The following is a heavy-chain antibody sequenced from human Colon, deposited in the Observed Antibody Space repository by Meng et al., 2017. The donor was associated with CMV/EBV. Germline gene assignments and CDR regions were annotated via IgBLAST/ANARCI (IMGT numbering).Heavy chain of an antibody. D-gene: IGHD6-6*01. V-gene: IGHV5-51*06. Sequence: KVSCKGSGYNFTTYWIAWVRQMPGKGLEWMGIIYPADSSARYSPSFQGQVNISVDRSINSAYLQWSSLKASDTAMYYCARREVYSSSPFDYWGQGTLVTVSS. CDR1: GYNFTTYW. CDR2: IYPADSSA. J-gene: IGHJ4*02. CDR3: ARREVYSSSPFDY.